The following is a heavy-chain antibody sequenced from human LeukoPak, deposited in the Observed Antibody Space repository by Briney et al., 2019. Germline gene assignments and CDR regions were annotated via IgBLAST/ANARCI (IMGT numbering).Heavy chain of an antibody. Sequence: GGSLRLSCAASGFTFSSYAMSWVRQAPGKGLEWVSAISGSGGSTYYADSVKGRFTISSDNSKNTLYLQMNSLRAEDTAVYYCAKPSASYYYDSSASGEFDYWGQGTLVTVSS. V-gene: IGHV3-23*01. CDR1: GFTFSSYA. CDR2: ISGSGGST. D-gene: IGHD3-22*01. CDR3: AKPSASYYYDSSASGEFDY. J-gene: IGHJ4*02.